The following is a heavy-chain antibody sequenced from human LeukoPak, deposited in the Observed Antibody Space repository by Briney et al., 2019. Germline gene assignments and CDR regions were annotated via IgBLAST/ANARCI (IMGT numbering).Heavy chain of an antibody. CDR3: ARENRFLGWLQYHWFDP. CDR1: GGTFSSYA. J-gene: IGHJ5*02. CDR2: FIPIVGTA. D-gene: IGHD3-3*01. Sequence: ASVKVSCKASGGTFSSYAISWVRQAPGQGLEWMGGFIPIVGTANYAQKFQGRVTITADKSTSTAYMELSSLRSEDTAVYYCARENRFLGWLQYHWFDPWGQGTLVTVSS. V-gene: IGHV1-69*06.